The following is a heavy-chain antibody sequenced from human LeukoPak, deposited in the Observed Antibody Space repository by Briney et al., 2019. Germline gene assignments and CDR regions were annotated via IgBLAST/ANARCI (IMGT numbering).Heavy chain of an antibody. Sequence: GGSLRLSCAASGFTFSNSWLHWARQAPGKGLVWVSRINERGSSTSYADSVKGRFTISRDNAKNTLYLQMNSLRAEDTAVYYCVRDLGGRSGHWGQGTLVTVSS. CDR2: INERGSST. CDR3: VRDLGGRSGH. J-gene: IGHJ4*02. V-gene: IGHV3-74*01. CDR1: GFTFSNSW. D-gene: IGHD1-26*01.